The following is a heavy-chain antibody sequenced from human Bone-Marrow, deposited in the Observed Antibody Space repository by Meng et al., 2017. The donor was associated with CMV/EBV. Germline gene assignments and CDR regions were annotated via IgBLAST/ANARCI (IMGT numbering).Heavy chain of an antibody. CDR2: IYHSGST. J-gene: IGHJ4*02. Sequence: VSGGSISSSNLWSWVRQPPGKWLEWIGEIYHSGSTNYNPSLKSRVTISVDKSKNQFSLKLSSVTAAGTAVYCCASESMVPAYYFDYWGQGTLVTVSS. D-gene: IGHD3-10*01. V-gene: IGHV4-4*01. CDR3: ASESMVPAYYFDY. CDR1: GGSISSSNL.